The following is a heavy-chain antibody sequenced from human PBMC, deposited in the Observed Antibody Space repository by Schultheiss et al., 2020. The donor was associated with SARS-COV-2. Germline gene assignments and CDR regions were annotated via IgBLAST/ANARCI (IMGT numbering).Heavy chain of an antibody. V-gene: IGHV3-20*04. CDR3: VKGTLSTVVSLFDY. CDR1: GLTVSSSY. D-gene: IGHD4-23*01. J-gene: IGHJ4*02. Sequence: GGSLRLSCAASGLTVSSSYMTWVRQAPGKGLEWVSGISWNSGSIGYADSVKGRFTISRDNAKNSLYLQMNSLRAEDTAVYYCVKGTLSTVVSLFDYWGQGTLVTVSS. CDR2: ISWNSGSI.